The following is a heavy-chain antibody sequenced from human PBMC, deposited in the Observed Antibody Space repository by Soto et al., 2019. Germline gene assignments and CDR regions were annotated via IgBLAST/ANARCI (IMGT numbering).Heavy chain of an antibody. D-gene: IGHD2-15*01. Sequence: GGSLRLSCAASGFTFSSYWMHWVRQAPGKGLVWVSRIKSDGSSASYADSVKGRFTISRDNAKNTLYLQMNSLRAEDTAVYYCASRHEYCSGGNCYQVQYGMYVRGQGTTVPVSS. V-gene: IGHV3-74*01. CDR2: IKSDGSSA. J-gene: IGHJ6*02. CDR1: GFTFSSYW. CDR3: ASRHEYCSGGNCYQVQYGMYV.